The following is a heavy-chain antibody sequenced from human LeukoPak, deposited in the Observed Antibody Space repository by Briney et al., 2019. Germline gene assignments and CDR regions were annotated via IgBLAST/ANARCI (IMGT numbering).Heavy chain of an antibody. CDR3: ARDLSTINYYQLDY. D-gene: IGHD2/OR15-2a*01. Sequence: ASVKVSCKASGYTFTGYYMHWVRQAPGQGLEWMGWINPNSGGTNYAQKFQGRVTMTRDTSISTAYMELSRLTSDDTAVYFCARDLSTINYYQLDYWGQGTLVTVSS. CDR1: GYTFTGYY. J-gene: IGHJ4*02. CDR2: INPNSGGT. V-gene: IGHV1-2*02.